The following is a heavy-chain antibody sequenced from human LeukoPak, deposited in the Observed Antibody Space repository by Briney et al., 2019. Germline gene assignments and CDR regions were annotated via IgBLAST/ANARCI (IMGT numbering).Heavy chain of an antibody. Sequence: SGGSLRLSCAASGFTFSSYGMHWVRQAPGKGLEWVAIIWYDGNNKYYADSVKGRFTISRDNSKNTLYLQMNSLRAEDAAVYYCAREGFDGSGVLRAFYFDYWGQGALVTVSP. CDR2: IWYDGNNK. J-gene: IGHJ4*02. V-gene: IGHV3-33*08. CDR1: GFTFSSYG. D-gene: IGHD3-10*01. CDR3: AREGFDGSGVLRAFYFDY.